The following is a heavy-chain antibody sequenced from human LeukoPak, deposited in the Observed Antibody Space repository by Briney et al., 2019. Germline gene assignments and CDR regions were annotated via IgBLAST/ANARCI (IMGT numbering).Heavy chain of an antibody. CDR3: ARDSPSYCNGNTGLDS. CDR2: ISYDGTRT. D-gene: IGHD2/OR15-2a*01. Sequence: GGSLRLSCAASGFTFNNYAMNWVRQAPGKGLEWVAAISYDGTRTFYAESMKGRFTISRDNSKNTLFLQMNSLSPEDTAMYHCARDSPSYCNGNTGLDSWGQGTLVTVSS. V-gene: IGHV3-30*04. J-gene: IGHJ5*01. CDR1: GFTFNNYA.